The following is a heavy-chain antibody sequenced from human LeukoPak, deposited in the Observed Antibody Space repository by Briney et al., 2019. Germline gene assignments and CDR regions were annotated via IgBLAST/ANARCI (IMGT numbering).Heavy chain of an antibody. CDR2: INHSGST. Sequence: SETLSLTRAVYGGSFSGYYWSWIRQPPGKGLEWIGEINHSGSTNYNPSLKSRVTISVDTSKNQFSLKLSSVTAADTAVYYCARGRRLSSSWYDYWGQGTLVTVSS. V-gene: IGHV4-34*01. J-gene: IGHJ4*02. CDR3: ARGRRLSSSWYDY. D-gene: IGHD6-13*01. CDR1: GGSFSGYY.